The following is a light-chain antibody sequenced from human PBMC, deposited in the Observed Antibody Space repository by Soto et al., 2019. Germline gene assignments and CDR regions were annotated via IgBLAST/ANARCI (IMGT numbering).Light chain of an antibody. CDR3: QSYDSSLSGSV. J-gene: IGLJ2*01. V-gene: IGLV1-40*01. CDR2: GNI. CDR1: SSNIGAGYD. Sequence: QPVLTQPPSVSGAPGQRVTISCTGSSSNIGAGYDVHWYQQLPGTAPKLLIYGNINRPSGAPDRFSGSKSGTSASLAITGLQAEDEADYYCQSYDSSLSGSVFGGGTKVTVL.